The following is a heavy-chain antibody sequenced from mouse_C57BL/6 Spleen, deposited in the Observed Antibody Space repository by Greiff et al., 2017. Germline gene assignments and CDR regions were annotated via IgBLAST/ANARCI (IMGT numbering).Heavy chain of an antibody. J-gene: IGHJ1*03. CDR2: ISYDGSN. CDR1: GYSITSGYY. V-gene: IGHV3-6*01. D-gene: IGHD1-1*01. CDR3: ASRITTPFDV. Sequence: EVKLQESGPGLVKPSQSLSLTCSVTGYSITSGYYWNWIRQFPGNKLEWMGYISYDGSNNYNPSLKNRISITRDTSKNQFFLKLNAVNTEDTATYYCASRITTPFDVWGTGTTVTVSS.